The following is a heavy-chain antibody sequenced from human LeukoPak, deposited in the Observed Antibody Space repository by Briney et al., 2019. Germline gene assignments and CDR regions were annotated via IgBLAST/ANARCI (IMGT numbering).Heavy chain of an antibody. Sequence: SETLSLTCTVSGGSISSYYWSWIRQPPGKGLEWIGDIYYSGSTNYNPSLKSRVTISVDTSKNQFSLELSSVTAADTAVYYCARDETYYYGSGSYYYYYYGMDVWGQGTTVTVSS. D-gene: IGHD3-10*01. V-gene: IGHV4-59*01. J-gene: IGHJ6*02. CDR2: IYYSGST. CDR3: ARDETYYYGSGSYYYYYYGMDV. CDR1: GGSISSYY.